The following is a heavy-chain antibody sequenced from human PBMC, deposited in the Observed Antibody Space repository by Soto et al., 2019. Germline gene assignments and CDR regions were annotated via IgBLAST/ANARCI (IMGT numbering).Heavy chain of an antibody. CDR1: GDSVSSNSAA. J-gene: IGHJ6*02. CDR3: AKEETVTPPNYYYYYGMDV. V-gene: IGHV6-1*01. Sequence: SQTLSLTCAISGDSVSSNSAAWNWIRQSPSRGLEWLGRTYYRSKWYNDYAVSVKSRITINPDTSKNQFSLQLNSVTPEDTAVYYCAKEETVTPPNYYYYYGMDVWGQGTTVTVSS. CDR2: TYYRSKWYN. D-gene: IGHD5-18*01.